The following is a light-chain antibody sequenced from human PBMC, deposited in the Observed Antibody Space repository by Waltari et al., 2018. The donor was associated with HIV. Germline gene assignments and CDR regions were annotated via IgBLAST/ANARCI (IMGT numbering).Light chain of an antibody. CDR3: ATWHTILRAHVV. CDR2: DMS. J-gene: IGLJ2*01. CDR1: SPKIGNNE. Sequence: QSVLTQSPSVSAAPGQRVTISCSGSSPKIGNNEVSWYQQLPGRAPKVRIYDMSNRPSAIPDRSAGSKVCTSATLDSTGLQTGDGADYYCATWHTILRAHVVFGGGTKVTGL. V-gene: IGLV1-51*01.